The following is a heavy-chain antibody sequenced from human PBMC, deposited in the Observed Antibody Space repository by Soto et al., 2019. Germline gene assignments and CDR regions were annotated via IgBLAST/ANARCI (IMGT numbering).Heavy chain of an antibody. J-gene: IGHJ4*02. D-gene: IGHD5-12*01. CDR2: IYHSGST. V-gene: IGHV4-4*02. CDR1: GGSISSSNW. Sequence: SETLSLTCAVSGGSISSSNWWAWVRQPPGKGLEWIGEIYHSGSTNYNPSLKSRVTISVDKSKNQFSLKLTSMTAADTAVYYCARDSGYNLAYFDYWGQGILVTSPQ. CDR3: ARDSGYNLAYFDY.